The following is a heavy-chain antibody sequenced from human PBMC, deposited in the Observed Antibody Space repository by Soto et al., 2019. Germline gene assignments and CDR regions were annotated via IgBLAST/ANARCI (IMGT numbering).Heavy chain of an antibody. J-gene: IGHJ4*02. V-gene: IGHV4-39*01. D-gene: IGHD4-17*01. CDR1: GGSVTNSSYY. CDR2: VYYRGRS. Sequence: SVTLSLTCPVSGGSVTNSSYYWGWIRQSPGKGLEWIGSVYYRGRSYSKSSVKSRVTISVDTSKNQFSLNFNSVTASDTALYYCVSQRTTVLTQAYFDYWGPGALVTVSS. CDR3: VSQRTTVLTQAYFDY.